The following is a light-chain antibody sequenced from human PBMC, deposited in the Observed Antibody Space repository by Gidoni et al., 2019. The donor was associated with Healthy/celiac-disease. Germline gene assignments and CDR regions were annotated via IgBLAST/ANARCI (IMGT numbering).Light chain of an antibody. CDR1: QRVSSSY. CDR2: GTS. Sequence: IVLTQSPGTLSLSPGERATLSCRASQRVSSSYLAWYQLKPGQAPRLLIYGTSSRATGIPDRFSGSGSGTDFTLTISRLEPEDFAVYYCQQYGSSPWTFGQGTKVEIK. V-gene: IGKV3-20*01. CDR3: QQYGSSPWT. J-gene: IGKJ1*01.